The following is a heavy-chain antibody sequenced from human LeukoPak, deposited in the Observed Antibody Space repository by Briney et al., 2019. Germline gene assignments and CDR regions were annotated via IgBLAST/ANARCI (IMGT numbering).Heavy chain of an antibody. D-gene: IGHD1-26*01. CDR2: TSSSGSTI. V-gene: IGHV3-48*03. Sequence: GGSLRLSCAASGFTFSSYEMNWVRQAPGKGLEWVSYTSSSGSTIYYADSVKGRFTISRDNAKNSLYLQMNSLRAEDTAVYYCARDQRIVGASGGMDVWGQGTTVTVSS. CDR3: ARDQRIVGASGGMDV. CDR1: GFTFSSYE. J-gene: IGHJ6*02.